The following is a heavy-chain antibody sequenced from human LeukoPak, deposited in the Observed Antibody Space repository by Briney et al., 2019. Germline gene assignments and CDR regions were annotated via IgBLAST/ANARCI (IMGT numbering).Heavy chain of an antibody. V-gene: IGHV1-69*13. CDR1: GGTFSSYA. CDR2: IIPIFGTA. D-gene: IGHD3-16*02. CDR3: ARGAQHDYVWGSYRSFDY. J-gene: IGHJ4*02. Sequence: SVKVSCKASGGTFSSYAISWVRQAPGQGLEWMEGIIPIFGTANYAQKFQGRVTITADESTSTAYMELSSLRSEDTAVYYCARGAQHDYVWGSYRSFDYWGQGTLVTVSS.